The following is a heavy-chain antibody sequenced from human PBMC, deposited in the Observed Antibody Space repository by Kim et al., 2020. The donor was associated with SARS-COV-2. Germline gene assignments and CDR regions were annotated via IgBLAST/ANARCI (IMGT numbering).Heavy chain of an antibody. CDR1: GGSITSYY. D-gene: IGHD3-22*01. CDR3: AREVNYDSSGRYFQH. CDR2: IYNSGNT. V-gene: IGHV4-4*07. J-gene: IGHJ1*01. Sequence: SETLSLTCTVSGGSITSYYWSWIRQPAGKGLEWIGHIYNSGNTNYNPSLKSRVTMSVDTSKNQFSLTLTSVTAADTAIYYCAREVNYDSSGRYFQHWGQGTRVTVSS.